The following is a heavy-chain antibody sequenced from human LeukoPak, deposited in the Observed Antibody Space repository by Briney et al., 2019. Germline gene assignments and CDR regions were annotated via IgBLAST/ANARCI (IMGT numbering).Heavy chain of an antibody. Sequence: SVKVSCKASGGTFSSYAISWVRQAPGQGLEWMGGIIPIFGTANYAQKFQGRVTITTDESTSTAYMELSRLRSDDTAVFYCARDARGITIFGVVTTFDYRGQGTLVTVSS. V-gene: IGHV1-69*05. CDR2: IIPIFGTA. J-gene: IGHJ4*02. CDR3: ARDARGITIFGVVTTFDY. CDR1: GGTFSSYA. D-gene: IGHD3-3*01.